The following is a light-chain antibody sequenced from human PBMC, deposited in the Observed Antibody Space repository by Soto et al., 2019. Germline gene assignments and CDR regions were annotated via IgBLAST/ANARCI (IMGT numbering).Light chain of an antibody. CDR2: EVS. CDR3: FSYTSSGTYV. CDR1: SSDVGNYKY. Sequence: QSVLTQPASVSGSPGQSITISCTGTSSDVGNYKYVSWYQQHPGKAPKLMIYEVSNRPSGVSNRFSGSKSGNTASLTISGLQAEDETDYYCFSYTSSGTYVFGTGTKATAL. J-gene: IGLJ1*01. V-gene: IGLV2-14*01.